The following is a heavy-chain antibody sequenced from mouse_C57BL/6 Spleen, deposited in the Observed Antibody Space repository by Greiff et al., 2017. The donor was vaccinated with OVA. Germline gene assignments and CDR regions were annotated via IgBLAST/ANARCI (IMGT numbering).Heavy chain of an antibody. CDR3: TTEGGSSGY. V-gene: IGHV14-4*01. CDR2: IDPENGDT. D-gene: IGHD1-1*01. J-gene: IGHJ2*01. Sequence: VQLQQSGAELVRPGASVKLSCTASGFNIKADYMHWVKQRPEQGLEWIGWIDPENGDTEYASKFQGKATITADTSSNTAYLQLSSLTSEDTAVYYCTTEGGSSGYGGQGTTLTVSS. CDR1: GFNIKADY.